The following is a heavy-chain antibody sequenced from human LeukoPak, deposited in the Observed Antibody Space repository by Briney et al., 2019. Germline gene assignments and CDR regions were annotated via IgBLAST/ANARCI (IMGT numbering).Heavy chain of an antibody. J-gene: IGHJ1*01. CDR3: ARTIAAAGTRRYFQH. CDR2: INHSGST. V-gene: IGHV4-34*01. CDR1: GGSFSGYY. Sequence: SETLSLTCAVYGGSFSGYYWSWIRQPPGKGLEWIGEINHSGSTNYNPSLKSRVTISVDTSKNQFSLKLSSVTAADTAVYYCARTIAAAGTRRYFQHWGQGTPVTVSS. D-gene: IGHD6-13*01.